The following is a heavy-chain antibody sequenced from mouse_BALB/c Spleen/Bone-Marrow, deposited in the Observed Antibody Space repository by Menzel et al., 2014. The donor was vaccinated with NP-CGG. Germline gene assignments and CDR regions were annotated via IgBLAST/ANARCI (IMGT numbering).Heavy chain of an antibody. CDR2: SRNKANDYTT. CDR3: ARDDAMDY. Sequence: EVKLMESGGGLVQPGGSLRLSCATSGFTFSGFYMEWVRQPPGKRLGWIAASRNKANDYTTEYSASVKGRFIVSRDTSQSILYLQMNALRAEDTAIYYCARDDAMDYWGQGTSVTVSS. CDR1: GFTFSGFY. V-gene: IGHV7-1*02. J-gene: IGHJ4*01.